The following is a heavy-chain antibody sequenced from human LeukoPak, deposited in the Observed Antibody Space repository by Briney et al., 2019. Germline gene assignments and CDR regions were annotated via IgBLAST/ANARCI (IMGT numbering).Heavy chain of an antibody. V-gene: IGHV4-39*07. D-gene: IGHD2-2*02. CDR3: ARDSPDCSSITCYKDWFDP. Sequence: SETLSLTCTVSGGSISSSSYYWGWIRQPPGKGLEWIGSDSGSTYYNPSLQSRVTISVDTSKNQFSLKVSSVTAADTAVYYCARDSPDCSSITCYKDWFDPWGQGTLVTVSS. J-gene: IGHJ5*02. CDR2: DSGST. CDR1: GGSISSSSYY.